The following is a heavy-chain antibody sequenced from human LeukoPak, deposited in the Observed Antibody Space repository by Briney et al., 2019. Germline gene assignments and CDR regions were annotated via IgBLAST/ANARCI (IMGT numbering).Heavy chain of an antibody. J-gene: IGHJ4*02. CDR1: GFTFSNYG. V-gene: IGHV3-23*01. D-gene: IGHD5-24*01. CDR2: ISGSGGPT. Sequence: GGSLRLSCAASGFTFSNYGMNWVRQAPGKGLEWVSGISGSGGPTYYADSVNGRFTISRDNSKKTLYLQMNSLRAEDTAVYYCAKEAEDGYSQIDYWGQGTLVTVSS. CDR3: AKEAEDGYSQIDY.